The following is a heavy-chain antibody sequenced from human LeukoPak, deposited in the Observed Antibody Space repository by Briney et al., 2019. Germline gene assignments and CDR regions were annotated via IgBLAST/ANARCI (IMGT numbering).Heavy chain of an antibody. Sequence: PGGSLRLSCEASGFAFSIYWMSWVRQAPGKGLEWVANIDQDGSGPFYVDTVKGRFTISRDNAKNSLYLQMNSLRADDTAMYYCATDSYTKGNYWGQGTLVTVSS. J-gene: IGHJ4*02. CDR2: IDQDGSGP. V-gene: IGHV3-7*01. CDR1: GFAFSIYW. CDR3: ATDSYTKGNY. D-gene: IGHD2/OR15-2a*01.